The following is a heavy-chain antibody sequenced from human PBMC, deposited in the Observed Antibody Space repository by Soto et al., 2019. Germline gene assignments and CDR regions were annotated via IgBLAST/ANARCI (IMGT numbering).Heavy chain of an antibody. CDR2: IATHNSNR. CDR1: GDTFTNFG. J-gene: IGHJ5*02. V-gene: IGHV1-18*01. CDR3: ATVLRGVVNWFDP. D-gene: IGHD3-10*01. Sequence: HLVQSGPEVKKPGASITVSCKTSGDTFTNFGLSWVRQAPGQGLEWMGWIATHNSNRNYAQKFQGRLTLTTDTSTSTAYMELKSLRYDDTAVYYCATVLRGVVNWFDPWGQRTLVTVSS.